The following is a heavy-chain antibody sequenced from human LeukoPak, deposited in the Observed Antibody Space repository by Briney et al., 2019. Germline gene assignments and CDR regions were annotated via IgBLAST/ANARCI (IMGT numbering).Heavy chain of an antibody. D-gene: IGHD6-13*01. V-gene: IGHV4-39*07. CDR2: IYYSGST. Sequence: SETLSLTCTVSGGSISSYYWGWIRQPPGKGLEWIGSIYYSGSTYYNPSLKSRVTISVDTSKNQFSLKLSSVTAADTAVYYCARGGSYSSSWFDYWGQGTLVTVSS. CDR3: ARGGSYSSSWFDY. CDR1: GGSISSYY. J-gene: IGHJ4*02.